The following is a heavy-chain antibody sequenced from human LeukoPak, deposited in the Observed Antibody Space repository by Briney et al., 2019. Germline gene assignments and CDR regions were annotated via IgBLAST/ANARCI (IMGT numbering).Heavy chain of an antibody. J-gene: IGHJ4*02. CDR2: ISAYNGNT. CDR3: ARDNSPGGYDAPGYVDY. CDR1: GYTFTSYG. V-gene: IGHV1-18*04. Sequence: ASVKVSCKASGYTFTSYGISWVRQAPGQGLEWMGWISAYNGNTNYAQKLQGRVTMTTDTSTSTAYMELRSPRSDDTAVYYCARDNSPGGYDAPGYVDYWGQGTLVTVSS. D-gene: IGHD5-12*01.